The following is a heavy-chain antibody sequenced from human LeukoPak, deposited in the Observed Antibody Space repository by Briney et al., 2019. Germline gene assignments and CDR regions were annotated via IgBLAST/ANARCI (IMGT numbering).Heavy chain of an antibody. CDR2: IYYSWST. CDR1: GGSISSYY. Sequence: SETLSLICTVSGGSISSYYWSWIRQPPGKGLEWIGYIYYSWSTNYNPSLKSRVTISVDTSKNQFSLKLSSVTAADTAVYYCARTSNWFDPWGQGTLVTVSS. J-gene: IGHJ5*02. CDR3: ARTSNWFDP. V-gene: IGHV4-59*01.